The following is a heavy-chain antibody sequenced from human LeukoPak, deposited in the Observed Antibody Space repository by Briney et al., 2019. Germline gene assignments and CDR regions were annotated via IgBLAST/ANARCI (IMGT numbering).Heavy chain of an antibody. CDR1: GGSIGSYY. D-gene: IGHD3-16*01. CDR2: IYYSGST. CDR3: ARSTTFRYFDL. Sequence: SETLSLTCTVSGGSIGSYYWSWIRQPPGKGLEWIGYIYYSGSTNYNPSLKSRVTISVDTSKNQFSLKLSSVTAADTAVYYCARSTTFRYFDLWGRGTLVTVSS. J-gene: IGHJ2*01. V-gene: IGHV4-59*01.